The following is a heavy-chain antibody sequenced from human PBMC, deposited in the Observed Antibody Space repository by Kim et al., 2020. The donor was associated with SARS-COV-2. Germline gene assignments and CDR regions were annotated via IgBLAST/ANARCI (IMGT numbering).Heavy chain of an antibody. Sequence: SETLSLTCTVSGGSISSYYWSWIRQPPGKGLEWIGYIYYSGSTNYNPSLKSRVTISVDTSKNQFSLKLSSVTAADTAVYYCARDRDGYNAFDYCGQGNLGSVSS. J-gene: IGHJ4*02. D-gene: IGHD5-12*01. CDR2: IYYSGST. CDR1: GGSISSYY. CDR3: ARDRDGYNAFDY. V-gene: IGHV4-59*01.